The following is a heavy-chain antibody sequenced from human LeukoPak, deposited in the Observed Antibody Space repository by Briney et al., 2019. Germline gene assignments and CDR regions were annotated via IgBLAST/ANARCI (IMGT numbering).Heavy chain of an antibody. Sequence: GGSLRLSCAASGFTFSSYWMSWVRQAPGKGLEWVANIKQDGSEKYYVDSVKGRFTISRDNAKNSLYLQMNSLRAEDTAVYYCARDSIAVAGHFDYWGQGTLVTVSS. CDR3: ARDSIAVAGHFDY. D-gene: IGHD6-19*01. J-gene: IGHJ4*02. V-gene: IGHV3-7*01. CDR1: GFTFSSYW. CDR2: IKQDGSEK.